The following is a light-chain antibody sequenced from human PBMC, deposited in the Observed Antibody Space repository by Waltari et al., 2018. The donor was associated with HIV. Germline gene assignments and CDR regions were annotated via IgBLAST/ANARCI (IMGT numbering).Light chain of an antibody. CDR2: GNS. V-gene: IGLV1-40*01. J-gene: IGLJ2*01. CDR3: QSYDSSLTVVI. CDR1: SPNIGAGHA. Sequence: QSVLTQPPSVSGAPGQRVTISCTGSSPNIGAGHAVPWYQQVPGTAPNLLIFGNSNRPSGVPDRFSGSKSATSASLAITGLQAEDEADYYCQSYDSSLTVVIFGGGTKLTVL.